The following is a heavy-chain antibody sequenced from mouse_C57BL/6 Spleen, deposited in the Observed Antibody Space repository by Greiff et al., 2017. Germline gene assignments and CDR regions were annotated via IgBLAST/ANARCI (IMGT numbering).Heavy chain of an antibody. Sequence: VQLQQSGAELVRPGASVKLSCTASGFNFKDDYMHWVKQRPEQGLEWIGWIDPENGDTEYASKFQGKATITADTSSNTAYLQLSSLTSEDTAVYYCTFYCYDSRYVGVWGTGTTVTVSS. D-gene: IGHD1-1*01. J-gene: IGHJ1*03. CDR2: IDPENGDT. CDR1: GFNFKDDY. CDR3: TFYCYDSRYVGV. V-gene: IGHV14-4*01.